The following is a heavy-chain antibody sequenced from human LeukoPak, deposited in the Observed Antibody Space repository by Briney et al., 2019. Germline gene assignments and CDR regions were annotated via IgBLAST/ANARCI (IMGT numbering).Heavy chain of an antibody. D-gene: IGHD1-26*01. CDR1: GVRFSNYA. CDR3: AKKAQYNGNYPLDY. Sequence: TGGSLRLSCAVSGVRFSNYAMTWVRQAPGKGLEWVSTISASGSNTYYADSVKGRFTISRDNSKNTLYLQINSLSAEDTALYFCAKKAQYNGNYPLDYWGQGTLVTVSS. V-gene: IGHV3-23*01. CDR2: ISASGSNT. J-gene: IGHJ4*02.